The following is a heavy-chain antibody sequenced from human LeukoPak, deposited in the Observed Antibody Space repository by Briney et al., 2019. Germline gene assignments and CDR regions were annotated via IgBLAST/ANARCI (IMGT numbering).Heavy chain of an antibody. CDR3: ARSSYGGNSYYYYGMDV. Sequence: GEPLKISCKGSGYSFTSYWIGWVRQMPGKGLEWMGIIYPGDSDTRYSPSFQGQVTISADKSISTAYLQWSSLKASDTAMYYCARSSYGGNSYYYYGMDVWGQGTTVTVSS. CDR1: GYSFTSYW. CDR2: IYPGDSDT. D-gene: IGHD4-23*01. J-gene: IGHJ6*02. V-gene: IGHV5-51*01.